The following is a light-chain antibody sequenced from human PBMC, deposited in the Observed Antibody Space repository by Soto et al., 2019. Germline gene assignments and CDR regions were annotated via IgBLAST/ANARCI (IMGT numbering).Light chain of an antibody. V-gene: IGKV3-11*01. Sequence: EIVLTQSPATLSLSPGERATLSCRASQSVSSYLAWYQQKPGQAPRLLIYDASNRATGIPARFSGSGSGTDFTRTISSLEPEDFAVYYCHQRSNWRFTFGPGTKVDIK. CDR2: DAS. J-gene: IGKJ3*01. CDR1: QSVSSY. CDR3: HQRSNWRFT.